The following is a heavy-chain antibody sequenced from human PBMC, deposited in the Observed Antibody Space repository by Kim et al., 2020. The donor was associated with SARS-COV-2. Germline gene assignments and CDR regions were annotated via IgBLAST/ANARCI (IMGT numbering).Heavy chain of an antibody. CDR3: ARHLLTYYYDSSGYYLGMHDAVHL. Sequence: SETLSLTCTVSGGSISSYYWSWIRQPPGKGLEWIGYIYYSGSTNYNPSLKSRVTISVDTSKNQFSLKLSSVTAADTAVYYCARHLLTYYYDSSGYYLGMHDAVHLGSQGTMVTVSS. V-gene: IGHV4-59*08. D-gene: IGHD3-22*01. CDR2: IYYSGST. CDR1: GGSISSYY. J-gene: IGHJ3*01.